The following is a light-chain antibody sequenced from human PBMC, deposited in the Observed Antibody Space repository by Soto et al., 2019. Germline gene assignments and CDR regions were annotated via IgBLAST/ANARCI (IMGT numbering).Light chain of an antibody. V-gene: IGKV1-5*01. CDR2: DAS. Sequence: DIQMTQSPSTLSASVGDRITITCRASQYISTWLAWYQQKPGKAPKLLIYDASSLQGGVPSRFSGSGSGTEFALTISSLQPDDFATYYCQQYNSYSRTCGQGTEVEIK. CDR1: QYISTW. CDR3: QQYNSYSRT. J-gene: IGKJ1*01.